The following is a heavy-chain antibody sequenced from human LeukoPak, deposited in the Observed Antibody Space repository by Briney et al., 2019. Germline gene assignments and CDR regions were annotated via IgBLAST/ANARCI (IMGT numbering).Heavy chain of an antibody. Sequence: PSETLSLTCTVSGGSISSSNYYWGWIRQPPGKGLEWIGSIYYSGITYYNPSLKSRVTISVDTFKNQFSLKLSSVTAADTAVYYCARDATSVDTAMGGGQSFDYWGQGTLVTVSS. V-gene: IGHV4-39*07. D-gene: IGHD5-18*01. CDR1: GGSISSSNYY. CDR3: ARDATSVDTAMGGGQSFDY. CDR2: IYYSGIT. J-gene: IGHJ4*02.